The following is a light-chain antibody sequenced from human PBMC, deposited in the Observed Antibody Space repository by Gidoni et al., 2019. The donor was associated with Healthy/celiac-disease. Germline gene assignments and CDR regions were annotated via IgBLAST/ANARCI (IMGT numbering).Light chain of an antibody. V-gene: IGKV2-28*01. CDR3: MQAIQTPFT. Sequence: DIVRTQSPLSLSVTPGEPASTSCSSSQSLLHSNGHNYLYWYLQKPGQSPQLMNYVGTKRASGVPDRFSSGGSGKDFPMKISREEDEDVGVYYCMQAIQTPFTFGPGTKVDIK. CDR1: QSLLHSNGHNY. J-gene: IGKJ3*01. CDR2: VGT.